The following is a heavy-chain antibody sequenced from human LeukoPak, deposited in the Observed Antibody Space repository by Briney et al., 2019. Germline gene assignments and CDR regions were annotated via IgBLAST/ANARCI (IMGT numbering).Heavy chain of an antibody. Sequence: GASVKVSCKASGYTFTGYYMHWVRQAPGQGLEWMGWINPNSGGTNYAQKFQGRVTMTRDTSISTAYMELSRLRSDDTAVYYCARAYNYGDYEVSIHFDYWGQGTLVTVSS. D-gene: IGHD4-17*01. CDR3: ARAYNYGDYEVSIHFDY. J-gene: IGHJ4*02. CDR1: GYTFTGYY. V-gene: IGHV1-2*02. CDR2: INPNSGGT.